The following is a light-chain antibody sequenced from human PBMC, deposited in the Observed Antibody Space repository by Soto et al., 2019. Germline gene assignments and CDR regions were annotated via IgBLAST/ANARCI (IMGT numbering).Light chain of an antibody. CDR1: RNDIGTYNL. Sequence: QSALTQPASVSESPGQSISISCGGGRNDIGTYNLVSWYQQHPGKAPKLIIYEGNKRPSGVSNRFSGSRSGNTASLTISGLQAEDEADYYCCSYTDGSSLLCGGGTKLTVL. CDR3: CSYTDGSSLL. J-gene: IGLJ3*02. CDR2: EGN. V-gene: IGLV2-23*01.